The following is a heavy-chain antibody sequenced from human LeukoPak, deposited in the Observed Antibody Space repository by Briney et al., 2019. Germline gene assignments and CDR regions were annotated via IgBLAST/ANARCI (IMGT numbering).Heavy chain of an antibody. Sequence: SVKLSCKASGGTFSSYAISWVRQAPGQGLEWMGGIIPIFGTANYAQKFQGRVTITADKSTSTAYMELSSLRSEDTAVYYCASSDPRYCSSTSCYGWFDPWGQGTLVTVSS. CDR3: ASSDPRYCSSTSCYGWFDP. CDR2: IIPIFGTA. CDR1: GGTFSSYA. J-gene: IGHJ5*02. D-gene: IGHD2-2*01. V-gene: IGHV1-69*06.